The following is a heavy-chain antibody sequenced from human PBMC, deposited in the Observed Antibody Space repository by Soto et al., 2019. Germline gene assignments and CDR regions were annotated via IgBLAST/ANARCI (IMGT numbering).Heavy chain of an antibody. V-gene: IGHV1-18*01. CDR1: DYTFTNYG. CDR2: ISAYNGNT. D-gene: IGHD6-19*01. Sequence: QVQLVQSGAEVKKPGASVKVSCKASDYTFTNYGISWVRQAPGRGLEWMGWISAYNGNTNYAQKLQGRVTMTTDTSTNTAYMELRSLRYADTAVYYCSSSSSGTPPYAFDIWGQGTMVTVSS. J-gene: IGHJ3*02. CDR3: SSSSSGTPPYAFDI.